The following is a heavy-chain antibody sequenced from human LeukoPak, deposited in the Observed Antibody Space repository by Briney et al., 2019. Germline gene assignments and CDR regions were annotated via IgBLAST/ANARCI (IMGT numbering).Heavy chain of an antibody. CDR2: ISPNSGGT. CDR3: AIQPWGSGNNWYFDL. Sequence: ASLKVSCKASGYTFTAYYIHWVRQAPGRGLEWMGWISPNSGGTDYAQKFQGRVTMTRDTSINTAYVELSSLTSDDTAVYYCAIQPWGSGNNWYFDLWGRGTLVTVSS. D-gene: IGHD7-27*01. J-gene: IGHJ2*01. V-gene: IGHV1-2*02. CDR1: GYTFTAYY.